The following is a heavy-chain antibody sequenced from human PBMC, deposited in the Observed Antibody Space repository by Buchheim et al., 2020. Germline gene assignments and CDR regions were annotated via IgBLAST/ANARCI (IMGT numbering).Heavy chain of an antibody. CDR1: GFTFSTYW. CDR3: ARSFYGSFDY. J-gene: IGHJ4*01. CDR2: IKEDGSEK. D-gene: IGHD2-2*01. Sequence: EVQVVESGGGLVQPGGSLRLSCAASGFTFSTYWMSWVRQAPGKGPEWVANIKEDGSEKYYVDSVKARFSISRDNAKNSVYLQMNSLRAEDTAMYYCARSFYGSFDYWGHGTL. V-gene: IGHV3-7*01.